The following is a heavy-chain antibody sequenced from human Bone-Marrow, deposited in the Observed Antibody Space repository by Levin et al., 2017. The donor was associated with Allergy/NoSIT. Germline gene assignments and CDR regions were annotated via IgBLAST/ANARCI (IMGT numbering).Heavy chain of an antibody. D-gene: IGHD3-22*01. CDR2: IKSKTDGGTT. CDR3: TTDPNYYDSSGYYYVNY. V-gene: IGHV3-15*01. J-gene: IGHJ4*02. Sequence: GGSLRLSCAASGFTFSNAWMSWVRQAPGKGLEWVGRIKSKTDGGTTDYAAPVKGRFTISRDDSKNTLYLQMNSLKTEDTAVYYCTTDPNYYDSSGYYYVNYWGQGTLVTVSS. CDR1: GFTFSNAW.